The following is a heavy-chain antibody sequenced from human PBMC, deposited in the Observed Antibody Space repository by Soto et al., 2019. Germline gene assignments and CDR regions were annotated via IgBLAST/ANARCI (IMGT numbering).Heavy chain of an antibody. J-gene: IGHJ6*02. CDR1: GYTFTSYA. D-gene: IGHD2-15*01. CDR2: IIPIFGTA. V-gene: IGHV1-69*13. CDR3: ARDIVVVVAATDYYYGLDV. Sequence: SVKVSCKASGYTFTSYAMHWVRQAPGQRLEWMAWIIPIFGTANYAQKFQGRVTITADESTSTAYMELSSLRSEDTAVYYCARDIVVVVAATDYYYGLDVWGQGTTVTVSS.